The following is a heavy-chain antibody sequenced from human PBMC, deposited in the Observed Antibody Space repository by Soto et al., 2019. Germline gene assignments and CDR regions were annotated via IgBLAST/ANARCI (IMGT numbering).Heavy chain of an antibody. D-gene: IGHD2-8*01. V-gene: IGHV1-2*06. CDR1: GYTFTAYY. CDR2: INPKTGDT. Sequence: QVQLVQSGAEVKKPGASVKVSCKASGYTFTAYYLYWVRPAPGQGLEWVGRINPKTGDTNYAQKLQGRVTMTRDTSITTAYMEVRSLRSDDTALYLCATLKQAPNGIDYWGQGTLVSVSS. J-gene: IGHJ4*02. CDR3: ATLKQAPNGIDY.